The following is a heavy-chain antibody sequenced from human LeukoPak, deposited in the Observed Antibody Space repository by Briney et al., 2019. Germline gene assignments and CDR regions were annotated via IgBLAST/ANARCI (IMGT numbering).Heavy chain of an antibody. Sequence: PSETLSLTCTVSGGSISSSGYYWGWIRQPPGKGLEWIGYIYYSGSTNYNPSLKSRVTISVDTSKNQFSLKLSSVTAADTAVYYCARERYNWNRYGMDVWGQGTTVTVSS. V-gene: IGHV4-61*08. J-gene: IGHJ6*02. CDR1: GGSISSSGYY. CDR2: IYYSGST. D-gene: IGHD1-20*01. CDR3: ARERYNWNRYGMDV.